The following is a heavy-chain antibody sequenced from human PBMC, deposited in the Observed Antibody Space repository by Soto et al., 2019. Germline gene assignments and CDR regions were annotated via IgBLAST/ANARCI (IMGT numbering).Heavy chain of an antibody. CDR3: ARHPKLYCSSTSCYQDYYYGMDV. Sequence: GESLKISCKGSGYSFTSCWIGWVRQMPGKGLEWMGIIYPGDSDTRYSPSFQGQVTISADKSISTAYLQWSSLKASDTAMYYCARHPKLYCSSTSCYQDYYYGMDVWGQGTTVTVSS. V-gene: IGHV5-51*01. CDR1: GYSFTSCW. J-gene: IGHJ6*02. D-gene: IGHD2-2*01. CDR2: IYPGDSDT.